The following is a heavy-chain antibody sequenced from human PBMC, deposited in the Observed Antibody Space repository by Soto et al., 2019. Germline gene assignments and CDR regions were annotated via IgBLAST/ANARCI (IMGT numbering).Heavy chain of an antibody. D-gene: IGHD6-19*01. J-gene: IGHJ6*02. Sequence: GGSLRLSCAASGFTFSSYWMHWVRQAPGKVLVWVSRINSDGSSTSYADSVKGRFTISRDNAKNTLYLQMNSLRAEDTAVYYCARSTVDSSGWYIYYYGMDVWGQGTTVTVSS. CDR1: GFTFSSYW. CDR3: ARSTVDSSGWYIYYYGMDV. CDR2: INSDGSST. V-gene: IGHV3-74*01.